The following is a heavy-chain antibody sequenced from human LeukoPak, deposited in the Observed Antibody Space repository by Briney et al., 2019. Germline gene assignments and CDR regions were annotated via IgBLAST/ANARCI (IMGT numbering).Heavy chain of an antibody. J-gene: IGHJ6*02. CDR2: MNSDGSNT. CDR3: ARETFIALDV. D-gene: IGHD2/OR15-2a*01. CDR1: GFTFSGVW. Sequence: GGSLRLSCAASGFTFSGVWMQWVRQAPGKGLVWVSRMNSDGSNTNYADSVKGRFTISRDNAKNTLYLQMNSLSAEDTAVYYCARETFIALDVWGQGTTVTVYS. V-gene: IGHV3-74*01.